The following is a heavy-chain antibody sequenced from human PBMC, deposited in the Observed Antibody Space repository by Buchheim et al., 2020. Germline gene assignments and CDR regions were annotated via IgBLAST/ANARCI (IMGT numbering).Heavy chain of an antibody. CDR1: GVSISTGAYY. J-gene: IGHJ4*02. CDR2: ISYSGST. CDR3: ARTYTSSWYKQGFDY. Sequence: QVQLQESGPGLVKPSQTLSLTCTVSGVSISTGAYYWSWIRQYPGKGLEWIGYISYSGSTSYNPSLKCRVTISVDTSKNQFSLRMSSVTAADTAMYYCARTYTSSWYKQGFDYWGLGTL. V-gene: IGHV4-31*03. D-gene: IGHD6-13*01.